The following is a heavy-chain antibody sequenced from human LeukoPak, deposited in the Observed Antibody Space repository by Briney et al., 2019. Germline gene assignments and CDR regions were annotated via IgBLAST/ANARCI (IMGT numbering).Heavy chain of an antibody. V-gene: IGHV3-72*01. CDR1: GFTFSDHY. CDR2: TRNKANSYTT. D-gene: IGHD6-13*01. Sequence: PGGSLRLSCAASGFTFSDHYMDWVRQAPGKGLEWVGRTRNKANSYTTEYAASVKGRFTISRDDSKNSLYLQMNSLKTEDTAVCYCARDIAAAGNLFFDYWGQGTLVTVSS. J-gene: IGHJ4*02. CDR3: ARDIAAAGNLFFDY.